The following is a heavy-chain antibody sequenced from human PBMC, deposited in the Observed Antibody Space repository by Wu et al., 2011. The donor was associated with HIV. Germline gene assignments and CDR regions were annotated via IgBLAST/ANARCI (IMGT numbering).Heavy chain of an antibody. CDR2: IIPIFGTA. V-gene: IGHV1-69*01. CDR1: GGTFSSYA. D-gene: IGHD3-10*01. CDR3: ARLKEWFGDLLDAVDI. J-gene: IGHJ3*02. Sequence: QVQLVQSGAEVKKPGSSVKVSCKASGGTFSSYAISWVRQAPGQGLEWVGGIIPIFGTANYAQKFQGRVTITTDESTSTAYMELSSLRSEDTAVYYCARLKEWFGDLLDAVDIWGQGTMVTVSS.